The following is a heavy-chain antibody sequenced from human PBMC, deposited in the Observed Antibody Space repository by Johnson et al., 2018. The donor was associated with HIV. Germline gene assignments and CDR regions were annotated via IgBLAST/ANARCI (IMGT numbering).Heavy chain of an antibody. CDR2: ISWNSGSI. V-gene: IGHV3-9*01. J-gene: IGHJ3*02. CDR1: GFTFDDYA. CDR3: AKDKNSGWFDAFEI. D-gene: IGHD6-19*01. Sequence: VQLVESGGGLVQPGRSLRLSCAASGFTFDDYAMHWVRQAPGKGLEWVSGISWNSGSIGYADSVKGRFTISRDNAKNSLYLQMNSLRAEDKALDYYAKDKNSGWFDAFEIWGQGTMVTVSS.